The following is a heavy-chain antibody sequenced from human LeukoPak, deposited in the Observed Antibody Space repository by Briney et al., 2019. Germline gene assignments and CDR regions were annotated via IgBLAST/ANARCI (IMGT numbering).Heavy chain of an antibody. CDR1: TRYFTNYG. V-gene: IGHV3-74*01. CDR2: IDRDGLKA. Sequence: GGSLRLSCTASTRYFTNYGMRWVRRVPGKGQAWLSRIDRDGLKADYADSVRGRFTISRHNAKSTAYLQLNSLRAEDTAVYYCGTSRWSGVVDSWGQGTLVTVSS. J-gene: IGHJ5*01. CDR3: GTSRWSGVVDS. D-gene: IGHD3-3*01.